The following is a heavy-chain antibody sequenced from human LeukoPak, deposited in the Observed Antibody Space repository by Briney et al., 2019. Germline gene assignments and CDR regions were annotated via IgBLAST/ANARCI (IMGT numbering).Heavy chain of an antibody. J-gene: IGHJ4*02. CDR1: GFTFSSYA. CDR3: AKDAADYDILTGYILGGYFDY. Sequence: PGGSLRLSCAASGFTFSSYAMSWVRQAPGKGLEWVSAISGSGGSTYYADSVKGRFTISRDNYKSTLYLQMNRLRAEDTAVYYCAKDAADYDILTGYILGGYFDYWGQGTLVTVSS. D-gene: IGHD3-9*01. CDR2: ISGSGGST. V-gene: IGHV3-23*01.